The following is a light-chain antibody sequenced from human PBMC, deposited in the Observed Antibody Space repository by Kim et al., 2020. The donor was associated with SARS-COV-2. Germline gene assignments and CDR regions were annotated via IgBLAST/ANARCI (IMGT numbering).Light chain of an antibody. J-gene: IGKJ1*01. CDR2: GAS. CDR3: QQYGTSPWT. Sequence: SPGERAPLSCRASQSVSSSYLAWYQQTPGQAPRLLIYGASSRATGIPDRFSGSGSGTDFTLTISRLEPEDFAVYYCQQYGTSPWTFGQGTKVDIK. V-gene: IGKV3-20*01. CDR1: QSVSSSY.